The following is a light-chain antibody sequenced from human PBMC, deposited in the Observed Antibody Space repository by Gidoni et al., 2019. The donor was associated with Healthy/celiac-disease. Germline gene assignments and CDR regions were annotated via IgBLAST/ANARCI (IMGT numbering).Light chain of an antibody. Sequence: IQMPQSPSSLSASVGDRVTITCQASQDISNYLNWYQQKPGKAPKLLIYDASNLETGVPSRFSGSGSGTDFTFTISSLQPEDIATYYCQQYDNLSITFGQGTRLEIK. V-gene: IGKV1-33*01. CDR3: QQYDNLSIT. J-gene: IGKJ5*01. CDR1: QDISNY. CDR2: DAS.